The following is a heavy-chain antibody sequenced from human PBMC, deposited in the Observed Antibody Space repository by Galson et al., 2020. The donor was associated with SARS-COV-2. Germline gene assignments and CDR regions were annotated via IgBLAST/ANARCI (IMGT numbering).Heavy chain of an antibody. V-gene: IGHV3-21*01. CDR2: ISSSSSYI. CDR1: GFTFSSYS. CDR3: ARDPLRDQIQITIFGVCPYYMDV. J-gene: IGHJ6*03. Sequence: GASLKISCAASGFTFSSYSMNWVRQAPGKGLEWVLSISSSSSYIYYADSVKGRFTISRDNAKNSLYLQMNSLRAEVTAVYYCARDPLRDQIQITIFGVCPYYMDVWGKGTTVIVSS. D-gene: IGHD3-3*01.